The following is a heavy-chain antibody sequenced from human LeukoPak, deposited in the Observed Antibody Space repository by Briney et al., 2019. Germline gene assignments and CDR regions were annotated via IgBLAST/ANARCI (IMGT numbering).Heavy chain of an antibody. CDR1: GFSFNTYA. CDR3: ARDHQWLVEYFEH. J-gene: IGHJ1*01. V-gene: IGHV3-30-3*01. Sequence: GGSLRLSCAASGFSFNTYAMHWVRQAPGKGLEWVAVISYDGTSKYYADSVKGRFTISRDISKNTLFLDMGSLRVDDTAVYFFARDHQWLVEYFEHWGKGTLVTVSS. D-gene: IGHD6-19*01. CDR2: ISYDGTSK.